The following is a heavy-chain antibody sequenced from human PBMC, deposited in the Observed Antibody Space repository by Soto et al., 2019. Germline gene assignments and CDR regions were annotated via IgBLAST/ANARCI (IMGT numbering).Heavy chain of an antibody. CDR3: ARNCGGDCWALDY. Sequence: QLQLQESGPGLVKPSETLSLTCTVSGGSISSSSYYWGWIRQPPGKGLEWIGRIYYSGSTYYNPSLKSRVPISVDTSKNQFSLKLSSVTAADTAVYYWARNCGGDCWALDYWGQGTLVTVSS. D-gene: IGHD2-21*02. CDR1: GGSISSSSYY. V-gene: IGHV4-39*01. J-gene: IGHJ4*02. CDR2: IYYSGST.